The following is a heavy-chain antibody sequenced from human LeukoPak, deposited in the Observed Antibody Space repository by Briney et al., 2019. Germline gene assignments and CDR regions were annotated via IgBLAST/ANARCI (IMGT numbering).Heavy chain of an antibody. CDR2: IYTSGST. J-gene: IGHJ5*02. V-gene: IGHV4-61*02. Sequence: SQTLSLTCTVSGGSISSGSYYWSWIRQPAGKGLEWIGRIYTSGSTNYNPSLKSRVTISVDTSKNQFSLKLSSVTAADTAVYYCARLHYDIFIFNWFDPWGQGTLVTVFS. CDR1: GGSISSGSYY. CDR3: ARLHYDIFIFNWFDP. D-gene: IGHD3-9*01.